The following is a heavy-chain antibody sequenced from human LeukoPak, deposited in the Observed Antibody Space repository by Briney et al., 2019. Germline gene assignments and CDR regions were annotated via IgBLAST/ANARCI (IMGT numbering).Heavy chain of an antibody. J-gene: IGHJ6*03. Sequence: NSSETLSLTCTVSGGSISSYYWSWLRQPAGKRLEWIGRIYTSGTTNYNPSLKSRVTMSVDTSKNQFSLNLSSVTAADTAVYYCARGSGSYYYYYMDVWGKGTTVTVSS. CDR3: ARGSGSYYYYYMDV. CDR2: IYTSGTT. CDR1: GGSISSYY. V-gene: IGHV4-4*07.